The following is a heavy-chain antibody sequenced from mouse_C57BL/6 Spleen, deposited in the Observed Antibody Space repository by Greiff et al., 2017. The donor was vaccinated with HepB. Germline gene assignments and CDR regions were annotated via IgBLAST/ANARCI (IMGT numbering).Heavy chain of an antibody. CDR1: GYTFTSYG. V-gene: IGHV1-81*01. CDR3: ASSGTGYFDY. CDR2: IYPRSGNT. D-gene: IGHD3-3*01. Sequence: VMLVESGAELARPGASVKLSCKASGYTFTSYGISWVKQRTGQGLEWIGEIYPRSGNTYYNEKFKGKATLTADKSSSTAYMELRSLTSEDSAVYFCASSGTGYFDYWGQGTTLTVSS. J-gene: IGHJ2*01.